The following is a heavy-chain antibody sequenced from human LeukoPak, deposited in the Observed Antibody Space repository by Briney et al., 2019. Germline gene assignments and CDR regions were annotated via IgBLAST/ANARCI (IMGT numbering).Heavy chain of an antibody. V-gene: IGHV1-18*01. CDR3: ASLYSSGWYGIDY. J-gene: IGHJ4*02. Sequence: ASVKVSCKASGGTFSSYAISWVRQAPGQGLEWMGWISAYNGNTNYAQKLQGRVTMTTDTSTSTAYMELRSLRSDDTAVYYCASLYSSGWYGIDYWGQGTLVTVSS. CDR2: ISAYNGNT. D-gene: IGHD6-19*01. CDR1: GGTFSSYA.